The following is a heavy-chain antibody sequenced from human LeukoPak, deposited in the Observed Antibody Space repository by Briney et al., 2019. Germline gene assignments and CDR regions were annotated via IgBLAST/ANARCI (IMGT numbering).Heavy chain of an antibody. V-gene: IGHV3-21*01. J-gene: IGHJ3*02. D-gene: IGHD1-1*01. Sequence: PGGPLRLSCEVSGFDFSTYSMNWVRQAPGKGLEWVASISGSSTYKFYADSVKGRFTISRDNAKNSLYLQMNSLRAEDTAVYYCVKTVQLERRLPDAFDIWGQGTMVTVSS. CDR3: VKTVQLERRLPDAFDI. CDR1: GFDFSTYS. CDR2: ISGSSTYK.